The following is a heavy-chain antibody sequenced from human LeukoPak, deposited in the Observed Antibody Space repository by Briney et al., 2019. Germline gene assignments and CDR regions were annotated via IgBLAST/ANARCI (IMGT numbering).Heavy chain of an antibody. V-gene: IGHV3-53*01. D-gene: IGHD3-22*01. J-gene: IGHJ5*02. CDR1: GFTDSSNY. Sequence: PGGSLRLSCAASGFTDSSNYMSWVRQAPGKGLEWVSVIYNVGNTHYADSVKGRFTISRDISKNTIYLQMNSLRAEDTAMYFCARSSRYYYDGSGYYPGPPDHWGQGTLVTVSS. CDR2: IYNVGNT. CDR3: ARSSRYYYDGSGYYPGPPDH.